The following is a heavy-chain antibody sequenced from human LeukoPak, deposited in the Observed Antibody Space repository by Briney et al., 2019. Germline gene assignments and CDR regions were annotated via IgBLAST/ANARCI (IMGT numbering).Heavy chain of an antibody. CDR3: ARDRVEQQLADAFDI. CDR2: IIPILGIA. D-gene: IGHD6-13*01. CDR1: GGTFSSYA. Sequence: ASVKVSCKASGGTFSSYAISWVRQSPGQGLEWMGRIIPILGIANYAQKFQGRVTITADKSTSTAYMELSSLRSEDTAVYYCARDRVEQQLADAFDIWGQGTMVTVSS. V-gene: IGHV1-69*04. J-gene: IGHJ3*02.